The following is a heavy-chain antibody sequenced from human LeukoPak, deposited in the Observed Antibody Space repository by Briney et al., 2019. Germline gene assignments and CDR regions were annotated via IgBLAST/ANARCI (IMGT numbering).Heavy chain of an antibody. CDR1: GGSISSGGYS. V-gene: IGHV4-30-2*01. CDR3: AREEIGHFDY. Sequence: PSQTLSLTCAVSGGSISSGGYSWGWIRQPPGKGLEWIGYIYHSGSTYYNPSLKSRVTISVDRSKNQFSLKLSSVAAADTAVYYCAREEIGHFDYWGQGTLVTVSS. J-gene: IGHJ4*02. CDR2: IYHSGST. D-gene: IGHD2/OR15-2a*01.